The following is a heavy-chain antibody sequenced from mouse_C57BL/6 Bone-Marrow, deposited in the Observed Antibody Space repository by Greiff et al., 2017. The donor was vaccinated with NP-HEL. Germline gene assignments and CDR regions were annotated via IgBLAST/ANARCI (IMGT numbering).Heavy chain of an antibody. J-gene: IGHJ4*01. D-gene: IGHD2-4*01. V-gene: IGHV7-3*01. CDR1: GFTFTDYY. Sequence: VQLVESGGGLVQPGGSLSLSCAASGFTFTDYYMSWVRQPPGKAPEWLGFIRNKANGYTTEYSASVKGRFTISRDNSQSILYLQMNALRAEDSATYYCARSIYYDYADDPFYAMDYWGQGTSVTVSS. CDR3: ARSIYYDYADDPFYAMDY. CDR2: IRNKANGYTT.